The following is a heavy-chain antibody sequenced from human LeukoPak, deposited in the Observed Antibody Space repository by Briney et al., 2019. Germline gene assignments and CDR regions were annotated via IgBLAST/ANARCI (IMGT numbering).Heavy chain of an antibody. CDR3: ARASVTTWYYYYYYMDV. J-gene: IGHJ6*03. V-gene: IGHV3-20*04. CDR2: INWNGGST. D-gene: IGHD4-17*01. Sequence: GGSLRLSCAASGFTFDDYGMSWVRHAPGKGLEWVSGINWNGGSTGYADSVKGRFTISRDNAKNSLYLQMNSLRAEDTALYYCARASVTTWYYYYYYMDVWGKGTTVTVSS. CDR1: GFTFDDYG.